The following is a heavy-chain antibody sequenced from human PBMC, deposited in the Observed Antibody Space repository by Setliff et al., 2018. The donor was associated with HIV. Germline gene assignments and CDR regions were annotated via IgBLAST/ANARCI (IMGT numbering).Heavy chain of an antibody. Sequence: PGGSLRLSCAASGFTFSNSWMHWVRQAPGKGLVWVSRINTDGSSATYADSVKGRVTNSRDNAKNTLYLQMNSLRAEDTAVYYCAKDPGYCSGGSCYVFDYWGQGTLVTVSS. D-gene: IGHD2-15*01. V-gene: IGHV3-74*03. CDR1: GFTFSNSW. CDR2: INTDGSSA. CDR3: AKDPGYCSGGSCYVFDY. J-gene: IGHJ4*02.